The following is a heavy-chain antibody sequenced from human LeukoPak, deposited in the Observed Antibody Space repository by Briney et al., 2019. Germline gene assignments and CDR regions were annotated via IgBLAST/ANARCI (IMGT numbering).Heavy chain of an antibody. CDR1: GGSISSSSYY. CDR3: ARKEILYFLFHGWFDP. V-gene: IGHV4-39*01. J-gene: IGHJ5*02. CDR2: IYYSGST. D-gene: IGHD2-8*01. Sequence: SETLSLTCTVSGGSISSSSYYWGWIRQPPGRGLEWIGSIYYSGSTCYNPSLKSRVTISVDTSKNQFSLKLSSVTAADTAVYYCARKEILYFLFHGWFDPWGQGTLVTVSS.